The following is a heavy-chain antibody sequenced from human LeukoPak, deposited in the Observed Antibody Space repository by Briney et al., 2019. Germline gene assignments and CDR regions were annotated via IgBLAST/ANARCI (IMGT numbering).Heavy chain of an antibody. D-gene: IGHD6-13*01. CDR2: IIPIFGTA. J-gene: IGHJ6*03. Sequence: GASVKVSCKASGYTFTSYGIIWVRQAPGQGLEWMGGIIPIFGTANYAQKFQGRVTITTDESTSTAYMELSSLRSEDTAVYYCARSAAARDFGRYYYYYMDVWGKGTTVTVSS. CDR3: ARSAAARDFGRYYYYYMDV. CDR1: GYTFTSYG. V-gene: IGHV1-69*05.